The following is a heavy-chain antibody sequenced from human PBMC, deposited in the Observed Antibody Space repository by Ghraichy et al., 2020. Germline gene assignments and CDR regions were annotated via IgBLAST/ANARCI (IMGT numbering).Heavy chain of an antibody. J-gene: IGHJ6*02. CDR3: AKERSVDLGYYYYYGMDV. D-gene: IGHD2-15*01. V-gene: IGHV3-23*01. Sequence: LTCAASGFTFSSYAMSWVRQAPGKGLEWVSAISGSGGSTYYADSVKRRFTLSKDNSKNTLFLQMNSLIAADTAVYYCAKERSVDLGYYYYYGMDVWGQGTTVTVSS. CDR2: ISGSGGST. CDR1: GFTFSSYA.